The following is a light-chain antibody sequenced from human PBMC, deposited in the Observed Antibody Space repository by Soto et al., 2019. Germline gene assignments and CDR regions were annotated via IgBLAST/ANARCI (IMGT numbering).Light chain of an antibody. J-gene: IGKJ1*01. CDR2: AAS. CDR3: LQHNSYPHT. CDR1: QGIRDA. V-gene: IGKV1-17*01. Sequence: DIQMTQSPSSLSASVGDRVTITCRASQGIRDALGWYQQKPGKAPKRLIYAASSLQSGVPSRFSGSGSGTEFTLTISSLQPEDFATYYCLQHNSYPHTFGQGPKVEIK.